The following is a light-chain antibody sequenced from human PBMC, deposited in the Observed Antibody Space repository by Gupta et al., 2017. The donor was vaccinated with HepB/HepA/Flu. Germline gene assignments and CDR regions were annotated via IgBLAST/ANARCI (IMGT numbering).Light chain of an antibody. CDR2: WAS. V-gene: IGKV4-1*01. CDR3: HQEADNGPT. J-gene: IGKJ1*01. Sequence: DIVMTQSPDSLAVSLGERATINCKSSQSVLYSSDNKNYLAWYQQKPGQPPKLLIYWASTRESAVPHPFSGSGSGTDFTLTIISLLAEDVAVYYCHQEADNGPTFGPGTKLEIK. CDR1: QSVLYSSDNKNY.